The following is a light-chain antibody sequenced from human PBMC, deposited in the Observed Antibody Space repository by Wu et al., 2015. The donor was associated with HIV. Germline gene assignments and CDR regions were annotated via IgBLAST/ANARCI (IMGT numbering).Light chain of an antibody. Sequence: GESATLSCRASQSVDSYLAWYRQKPGQPPRLLIYDASIRADGIPARFSASGSGTHFTLNISRLETEDFAIYYCQQRSNWPPGMTFGQGTRL. CDR3: QQRSNWPPGMT. V-gene: IGKV3-11*01. CDR1: QSVDSY. J-gene: IGKJ5*01. CDR2: DAS.